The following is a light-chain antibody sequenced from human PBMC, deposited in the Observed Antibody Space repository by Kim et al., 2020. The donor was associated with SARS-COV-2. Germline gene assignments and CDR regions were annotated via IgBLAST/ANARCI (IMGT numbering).Light chain of an antibody. V-gene: IGKV1-5*03. J-gene: IGKJ2*01. Sequence: SASVGDRVTITCRASQSSDYWLAWYQQKPGKAPKLLIYRASTLQSGVPSRFSGSGSETEFILTISSLQPDDCATYYCQQYSRTPYTFGQGTKLEI. CDR3: QQYSRTPYT. CDR2: RAS. CDR1: QSSDYW.